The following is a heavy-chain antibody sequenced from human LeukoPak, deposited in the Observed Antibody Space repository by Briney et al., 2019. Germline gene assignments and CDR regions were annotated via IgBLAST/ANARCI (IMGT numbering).Heavy chain of an antibody. CDR2: IYSGGNT. CDR1: GFPVSSNY. V-gene: IGHV3-53*01. CDR3: AKGGGASTGDYFDY. Sequence: GGSLRLSCAASGFPVSSNYMSWVRQTPGKGLEWVSVIYSGGNTDYADSVKGRFTISRDNSKNTLYLQMNSLRAEDTAVYYCAKGGGASTGDYFDYWGQGTLVTVSS. J-gene: IGHJ4*02. D-gene: IGHD1-26*01.